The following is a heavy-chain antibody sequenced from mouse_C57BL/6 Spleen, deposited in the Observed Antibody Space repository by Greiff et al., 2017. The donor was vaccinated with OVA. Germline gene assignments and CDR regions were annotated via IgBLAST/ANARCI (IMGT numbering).Heavy chain of an antibody. J-gene: IGHJ2*01. V-gene: IGHV3-6*01. CDR3: ARARRSGFDY. Sequence: EVKLEESGPGLVKPSQSLSLTCSVTGYSITSGYYWNWIRQFPGNKLEWMGYISYDGSNNYNPSLKNRISITRDTSKNQFFLKLNSVTTEDTATYYCARARRSGFDYWGQGTTLTVSS. CDR2: ISYDGSN. D-gene: IGHD3-1*01. CDR1: GYSITSGYY.